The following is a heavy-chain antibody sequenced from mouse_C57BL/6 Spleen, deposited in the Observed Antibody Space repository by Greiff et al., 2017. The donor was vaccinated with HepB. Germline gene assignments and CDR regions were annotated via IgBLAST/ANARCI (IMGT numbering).Heavy chain of an antibody. J-gene: IGHJ4*01. CDR2: ISSGSSTI. CDR3: ARPFYYYGSSYVGDAMDY. CDR1: GFTFSDYG. Sequence: EVQWVESGGGLVKPGGSLKLSCAASGFTFSDYGMHWVRQAPEKGLEWVAYISSGSSTIYYADTVKGRFTISRDNAKNTLFLQMTSLRSEDTAMYYCARPFYYYGSSYVGDAMDYWGQGTSVTVSS. D-gene: IGHD1-1*01. V-gene: IGHV5-17*01.